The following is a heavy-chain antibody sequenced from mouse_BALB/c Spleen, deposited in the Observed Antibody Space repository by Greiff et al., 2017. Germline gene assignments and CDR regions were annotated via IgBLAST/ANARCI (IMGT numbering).Heavy chain of an antibody. Sequence: QVQLQQPGAELVKPGASVKLSCKASGYTFTSYYMYWVKQRPGQGLEWIGGINPSNGGTNFNEKFKSKATLTVDKSSSTAYMQLSSLTSEDSAVYYCTREGYGNPWFAYWGQGTLVTVSA. CDR1: GYTFTSYY. CDR3: TREGYGNPWFAY. CDR2: INPSNGGT. J-gene: IGHJ3*01. D-gene: IGHD2-10*02. V-gene: IGHV1S81*02.